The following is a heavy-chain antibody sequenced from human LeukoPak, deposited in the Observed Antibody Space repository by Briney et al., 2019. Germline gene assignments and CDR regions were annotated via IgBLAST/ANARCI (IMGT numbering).Heavy chain of an antibody. D-gene: IGHD4-17*01. CDR1: GFTFSSYS. Sequence: PGGSLRLSCAASGFTFSSYSMNWVRQAPGKGLEWVSYISSSSSTIYYADSVKGRFTISRDNAKNSLYLQMNSLRAEDTAVYYCAKHDYGDHHYYYYYMDVWGKGTTVTVSS. CDR3: AKHDYGDHHYYYYYMDV. V-gene: IGHV3-48*01. J-gene: IGHJ6*03. CDR2: ISSSSSTI.